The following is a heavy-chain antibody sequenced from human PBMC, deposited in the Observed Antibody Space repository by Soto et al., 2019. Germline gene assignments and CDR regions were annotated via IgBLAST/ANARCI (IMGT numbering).Heavy chain of an antibody. V-gene: IGHV1-69*08. CDR3: ARDVGSSGWYWYFDC. J-gene: IGHJ4*02. D-gene: IGHD6-19*01. CDR1: GGTFSSYT. Sequence: QVQLVQSGAEVKKPGSSVKVSCKASGGTFSSYTISWVRQAPGQGLEWMGRIIPILGIANYAQKFQGRVTITADKSTSTAYMELSSLSSEDTAVYYCARDVGSSGWYWYFDCCGQLTLVTVSS. CDR2: IIPILGIA.